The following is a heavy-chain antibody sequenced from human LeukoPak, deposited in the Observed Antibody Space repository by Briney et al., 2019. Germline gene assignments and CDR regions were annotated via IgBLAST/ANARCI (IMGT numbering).Heavy chain of an antibody. J-gene: IGHJ4*02. CDR1: GFSVSNNY. Sequence: GGSLRLSCVVSGFSVSNNYVSWVRQAPGKGLEWVSNIYGDGTTNYADSVRGRFTISRDNSKNTLYLQMNSLRAEDTAVYYCAARGREMATIWWGQGTLVTVSS. V-gene: IGHV3-53*01. CDR2: IYGDGTT. D-gene: IGHD5-24*01. CDR3: AARGREMATIW.